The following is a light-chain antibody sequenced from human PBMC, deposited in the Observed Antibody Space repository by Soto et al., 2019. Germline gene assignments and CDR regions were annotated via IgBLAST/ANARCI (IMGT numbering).Light chain of an antibody. CDR2: DAY. Sequence: DIQLTQSPPSLSASEGDRVTITCQASHDIKNYLNWYQQKPGKAPKLLIYDAYNLERGVPSRFSGSGTGTDCTFTIGSLQPEDVATYYCQQFDFLPPYTFGQGTRVDIK. J-gene: IGKJ2*01. V-gene: IGKV1-33*01. CDR3: QQFDFLPPYT. CDR1: HDIKNY.